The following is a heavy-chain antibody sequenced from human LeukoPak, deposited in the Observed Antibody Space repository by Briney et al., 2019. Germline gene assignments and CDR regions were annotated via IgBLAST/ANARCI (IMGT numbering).Heavy chain of an antibody. J-gene: IGHJ4*02. D-gene: IGHD3-9*01. Sequence: SETLSLTCAVYGGSFSGYYWSWIRQPPGKGLEWIGEINHSGSTNYNPSLKSRVTISVDTSKNQFSLKLSSVTAADTAVYYCARAGRYFDWPYLGRPGGGSFDYWGQGTLVTVSS. CDR1: GGSFSGYY. CDR2: INHSGST. V-gene: IGHV4-34*01. CDR3: ARAGRYFDWPYLGRPGGGSFDY.